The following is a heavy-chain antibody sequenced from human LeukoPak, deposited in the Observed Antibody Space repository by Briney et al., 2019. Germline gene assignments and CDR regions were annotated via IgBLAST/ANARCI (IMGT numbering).Heavy chain of an antibody. V-gene: IGHV4-34*01. J-gene: IGHJ4*02. CDR3: ASGDGEGWHHY. CDR1: GGSFSDYY. Sequence: SVTLSLTCVVYGGSFSDYYWSWIRQPPGKGLEWIGEIDHSGITNYNPSLKSRVSISVDTSKNQFSLNLSSVTAADTAVYYCASGDGEGWHHYWGQGALVTVST. D-gene: IGHD3-10*01. CDR2: IDHSGIT.